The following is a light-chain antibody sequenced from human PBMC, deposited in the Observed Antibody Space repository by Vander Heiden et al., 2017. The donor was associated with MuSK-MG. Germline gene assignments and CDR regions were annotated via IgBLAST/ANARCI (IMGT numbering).Light chain of an antibody. CDR2: KDT. Sequence: SSDLTQPPSVSVSLGQTARVTCSGEALSKKYGYWYQQRPGQFPALIIFKDTERPSHIPDRFSGSSSGTTLTLTISGAQAEDEADYYCLAADISGAHYWVFGGGTKLTVV. CDR1: ALSKKY. V-gene: IGLV3-16*01. CDR3: LAADISGAHYWV. J-gene: IGLJ3*02.